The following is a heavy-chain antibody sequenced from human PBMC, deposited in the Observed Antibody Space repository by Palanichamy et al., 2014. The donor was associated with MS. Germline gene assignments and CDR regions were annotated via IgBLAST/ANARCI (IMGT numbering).Heavy chain of an antibody. J-gene: IGHJ2*01. CDR1: GGSISSSNYY. D-gene: IGHD3-3*01. V-gene: IGHV4-30-4*01. CDR3: ARDFWSGSSHWYFDL. CDR2: IYYSGST. Sequence: VQLQESGPGLVKPSQTLSLTCTVSGGSISSSNYYWSWDPPAPTGRGLEWIGYIYYSGSTYYNPSLKSRVVISVDTSKNQFSLKVNSVTAADTAVYYCARDFWSGSSHWYFDLWGRGTLVTVPS.